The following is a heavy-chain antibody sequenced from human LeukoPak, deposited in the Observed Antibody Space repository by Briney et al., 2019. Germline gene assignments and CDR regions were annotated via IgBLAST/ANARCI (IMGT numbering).Heavy chain of an antibody. D-gene: IGHD4-17*01. CDR2: IYDGGNT. V-gene: IGHV4-4*02. CDR3: ARGNEGTTVTTYFDY. J-gene: IGHJ4*02. Sequence: SETLSLTCAVSGGSSSRNNWWSWVRQPPGKGLEWIGEIYDGGNTNYNPSLKSRVTISVDKSKNQFSLKLSSVTAADTAVYYCARGNEGTTVTTYFDYWGQGTLVTVSS. CDR1: GGSSSRNNW.